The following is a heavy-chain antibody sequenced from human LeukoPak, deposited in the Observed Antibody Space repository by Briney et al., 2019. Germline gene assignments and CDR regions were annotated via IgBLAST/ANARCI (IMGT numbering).Heavy chain of an antibody. Sequence: GGSLRLSCAASGFTFSDSWMTWVRQAPGKGLESVANIKQDGSEKNYVDSVKGRFTISRDNDRNSLYLQMNSLRAEDTAVYYCARGRSVDLWGQGTLVTVSS. CDR2: IKQDGSEK. J-gene: IGHJ5*02. CDR1: GFTFSDSW. CDR3: ARGRSVDL. V-gene: IGHV3-7*01.